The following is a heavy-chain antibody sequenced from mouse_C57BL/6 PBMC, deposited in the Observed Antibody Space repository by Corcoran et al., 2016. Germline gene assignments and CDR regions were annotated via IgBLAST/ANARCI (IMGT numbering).Heavy chain of an antibody. J-gene: IGHJ2*01. CDR2: INPNNGGT. CDR3: ARWGLLRATLGYFDY. CDR1: GYTFTDYY. Sequence: EVQLQQSGPELVKPGASVKISCKASGYTFTDYYMNWVKQSHGKSLEWIGDINPNNGGTSYNQKFKGKATLTVDKSSTTAYMELRSLTSEDSAFYYCARWGLLRATLGYFDYWGKGTTLTVSS. D-gene: IGHD1-1*01. V-gene: IGHV1-26*01.